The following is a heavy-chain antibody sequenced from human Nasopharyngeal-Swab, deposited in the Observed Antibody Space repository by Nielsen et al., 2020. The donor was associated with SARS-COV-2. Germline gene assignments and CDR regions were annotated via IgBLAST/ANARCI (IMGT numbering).Heavy chain of an antibody. CDR3: ARDSGGYCSGGSCYPHYYFDY. Sequence: VRQAPGKGLEWVAVISYDGSNKYYADSVKGRFTISRDNSKNTLYLQMNSLRAEDTAVYYCARDSGGYCSGGSCYPHYYFDYWGQGTLVTVSS. CDR2: ISYDGSNK. V-gene: IGHV3-33*05. D-gene: IGHD2-15*01. J-gene: IGHJ4*02.